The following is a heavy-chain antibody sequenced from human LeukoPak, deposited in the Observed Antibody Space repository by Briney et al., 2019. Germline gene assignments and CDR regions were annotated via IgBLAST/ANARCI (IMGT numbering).Heavy chain of an antibody. CDR2: ISGSGGST. CDR3: AKTSGGSWSGYPNFDY. J-gene: IGHJ4*02. Sequence: GGSLRLSCAASGFTFSSYAMSWVHQAPGKGLEWVSAISGSGGSTYYADSVKGRFTISRDNSKNTLYLQMNSLRAEDTAVYYCAKTSGGSWSGYPNFDYWGQGTLVTVSS. V-gene: IGHV3-23*01. CDR1: GFTFSSYA. D-gene: IGHD3-3*01.